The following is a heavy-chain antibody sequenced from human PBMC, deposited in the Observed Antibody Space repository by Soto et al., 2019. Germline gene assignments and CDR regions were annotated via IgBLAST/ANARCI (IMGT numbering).Heavy chain of an antibody. J-gene: IGHJ4*02. CDR2: INAGNGNT. D-gene: IGHD4-17*01. CDR1: GYTFTSYA. Sequence: ASVKVSCKASGYTFTSYAMHWVRQAPGQRLEWMGWINAGNGNTKYSQKFQGRVTITRETSASTAYMELSSLRSEDTAVYYCARDWGGTTVTTVARMSYFDYWGQGTLVTVSS. V-gene: IGHV1-3*01. CDR3: ARDWGGTTVTTVARMSYFDY.